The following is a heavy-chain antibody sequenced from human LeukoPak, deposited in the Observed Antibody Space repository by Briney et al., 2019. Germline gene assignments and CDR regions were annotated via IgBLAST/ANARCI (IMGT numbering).Heavy chain of an antibody. CDR2: ISSSSSYI. V-gene: IGHV3-21*01. J-gene: IGHJ3*02. Sequence: KPGGSLRLSCAASGFTFSSYNMNWVRQAPGKGLEWVSSISSSSSYIYHADSVKGRFTISRDNAKNSLYLQMNSLRAEDTAVYYCAREVTTPSPGAFDIWGQGTMVTVSS. D-gene: IGHD4-17*01. CDR3: AREVTTPSPGAFDI. CDR1: GFTFSSYN.